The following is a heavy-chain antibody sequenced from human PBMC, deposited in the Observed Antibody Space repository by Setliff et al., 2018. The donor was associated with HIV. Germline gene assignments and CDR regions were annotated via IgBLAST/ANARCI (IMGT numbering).Heavy chain of an antibody. CDR2: MYISGST. CDR1: GGSISSYY. CDR3: ARLFITDGFTSSAFDR. J-gene: IGHJ3*02. D-gene: IGHD3-9*01. V-gene: IGHV4-4*07. Sequence: LSLTCTVSGGSISSYYWSWIRQPAGKGLEWIGRMYISGSTNYNPSLKSRVTMSLDTSKNQLSLKMTSVTTADTAVYYCARLFITDGFTSSAFDRWAKGQWSPSPQ.